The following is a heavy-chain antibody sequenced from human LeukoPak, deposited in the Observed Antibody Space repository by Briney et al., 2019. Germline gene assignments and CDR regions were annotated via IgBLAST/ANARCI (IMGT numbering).Heavy chain of an antibody. CDR3: ARGGRKSRGVDIVRKKETDYYYMDV. Sequence: GGSLRLSCAASGFTFSSYSMNWVRQAPGKGLEWVANIKQDGGEKYYVDSVKGRFTISRDNAKNSLYLQMNSLRAEDTAVYYCARGGRKSRGVDIVRKKETDYYYMDVWGKGTTVTVSS. J-gene: IGHJ6*03. D-gene: IGHD2-15*01. CDR2: IKQDGGEK. CDR1: GFTFSSYS. V-gene: IGHV3-7*01.